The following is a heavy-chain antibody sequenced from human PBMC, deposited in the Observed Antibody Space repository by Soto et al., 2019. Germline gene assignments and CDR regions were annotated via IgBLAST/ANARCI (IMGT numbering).Heavy chain of an antibody. CDR1: GFTFGSYD. D-gene: IGHD3-16*02. J-gene: IGHJ6*02. CDR2: IDIVGDT. CDR3: ARDPSGEGWGEVSYGLVV. V-gene: IGHV3-13*01. Sequence: EVQLVESGGGSVQPGGSLRLSCAASGFTFGSYDMHWVRQATGRGLEWVSSIDIVGDTYYQGSVKGRFTITTDNVKNSLYLQMNSLRAEDSAVYYCARDPSGEGWGEVSYGLVVWGPGTTVTVSS.